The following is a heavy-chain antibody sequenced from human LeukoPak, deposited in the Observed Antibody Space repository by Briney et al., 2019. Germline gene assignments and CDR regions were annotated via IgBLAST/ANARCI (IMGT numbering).Heavy chain of an antibody. Sequence: SETLSLTCTVSGYSINSAYYWGWIRPPPGKGLEWIGSMYHSGSTNYNPSLKSRVTISVDTSKNQFSLKLSSVTAADTAVYYCARVFRAAAVDYWGQGTLVTVSS. J-gene: IGHJ4*02. CDR3: ARVFRAAAVDY. D-gene: IGHD6-13*01. CDR1: GYSINSAYY. CDR2: MYHSGST. V-gene: IGHV4-38-2*02.